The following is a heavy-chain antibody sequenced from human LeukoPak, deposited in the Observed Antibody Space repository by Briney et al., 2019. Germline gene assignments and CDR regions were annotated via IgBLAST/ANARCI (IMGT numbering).Heavy chain of an antibody. CDR1: GFTFSSYA. D-gene: IGHD1-1*01. V-gene: IGHV3-30*04. CDR2: ISYDGSNK. CDR3: ARDWKLDY. J-gene: IGHJ4*02. Sequence: GRSLRLSCAASGFTFSSYAMHWVRKAPGKGLEWVAVISYDGSNKYYADSVKGRFTISRDNSKNTLYLQMNSLRAEDTAVYYCARDWKLDYWGQGTLVTVSS.